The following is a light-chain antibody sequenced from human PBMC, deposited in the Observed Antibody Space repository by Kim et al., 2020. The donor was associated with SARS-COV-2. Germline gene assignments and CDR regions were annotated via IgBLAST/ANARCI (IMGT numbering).Light chain of an antibody. CDR1: NIGSKS. CDR3: QVWDSSSVV. CDR2: YDT. Sequence: SVAPGKTARITCGGNNIGSKSVHWYQQKPGQAPVLVIYYDTDRPSGIPERFSGSNSGNTATLTINRVEAGDEADYYCQVWDSSSVVFGGGTQLTVL. V-gene: IGLV3-21*04. J-gene: IGLJ2*01.